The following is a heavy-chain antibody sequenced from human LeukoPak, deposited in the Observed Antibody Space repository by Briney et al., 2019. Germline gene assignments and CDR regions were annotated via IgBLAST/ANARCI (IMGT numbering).Heavy chain of an antibody. V-gene: IGHV3-23*01. J-gene: IGHJ6*03. Sequence: GGSLSLSCAASGFTCSSYAMSWVRQAPGKGLEWVSAISGSGGSTYYADSVKGRFTISRDNTKNTLYLQMNSLRAEDTAVYYCAKGGYSRSSEYYYYMDVWGKGTMVTVSS. CDR3: AKGGYSRSSEYYYYMDV. CDR2: ISGSGGST. D-gene: IGHD6-6*01. CDR1: GFTCSSYA.